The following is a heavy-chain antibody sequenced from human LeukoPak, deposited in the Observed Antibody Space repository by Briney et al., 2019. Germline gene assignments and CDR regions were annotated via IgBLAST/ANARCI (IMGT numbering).Heavy chain of an antibody. D-gene: IGHD4/OR15-4a*01. CDR1: GGSISSSSYY. CDR3: ARNADYCLDY. Sequence: PSETLSLTCTVPGGSISSSSYYWGWIRQPPGKGLEWIGSIYYSGSTYYNPSLKSRVTISVDTSKNQFSLKLTSVTAADTAIYYCARNADYCLDYWGQGTLVTVSS. V-gene: IGHV4-39*07. J-gene: IGHJ4*02. CDR2: IYYSGST.